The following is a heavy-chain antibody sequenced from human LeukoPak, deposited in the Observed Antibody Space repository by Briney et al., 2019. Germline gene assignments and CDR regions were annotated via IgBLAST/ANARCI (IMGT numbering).Heavy chain of an antibody. V-gene: IGHV4-59*01. CDR1: GGSINNDY. D-gene: IGHD6-13*01. CDR3: AREAHSSWSRSYYYGMDV. J-gene: IGHJ6*02. CDR2: THDSGST. Sequence: SSETLSLTRTLSGGSINNDYWSCIRQPPRRGGEWLAYTHDSGSTNYNLSLERRVTISVDTSKNQFSLKLRSVTAADTAVYYCAREAHSSWSRSYYYGMDVWGQGTTVTVSS.